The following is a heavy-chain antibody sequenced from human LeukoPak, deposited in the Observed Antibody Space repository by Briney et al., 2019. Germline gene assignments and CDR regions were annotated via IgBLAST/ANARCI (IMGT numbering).Heavy chain of an antibody. D-gene: IGHD3-10*01. Sequence: GGSLRLSCAASGFTFSSYSMNWVRQAPGKGLEWVSSISSSSSYIYYADSVKGRFTISRDNAKNSLYLQMNSLRAEDTAVYYCASQNYGSGTLPDVWGKGTTVTVSS. CDR1: GFTFSSYS. CDR2: ISSSSSYI. V-gene: IGHV3-21*01. CDR3: ASQNYGSGTLPDV. J-gene: IGHJ6*04.